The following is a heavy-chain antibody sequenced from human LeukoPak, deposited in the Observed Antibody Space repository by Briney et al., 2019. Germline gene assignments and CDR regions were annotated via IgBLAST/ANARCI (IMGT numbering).Heavy chain of an antibody. D-gene: IGHD3-22*01. J-gene: IGHJ4*02. V-gene: IGHV1-8*03. CDR3: AKDAGYYDSSVGLAFDY. Sequence: ASVKVSCKASGYTFTSYDINWVRQATGQGLEWMGWMNPNSGNTGYAQKFQGRVTITRNTSISTAYMELNSLRAEDTAVYYCAKDAGYYDSSVGLAFDYWGQGTLVTVSS. CDR1: GYTFTSYD. CDR2: MNPNSGNT.